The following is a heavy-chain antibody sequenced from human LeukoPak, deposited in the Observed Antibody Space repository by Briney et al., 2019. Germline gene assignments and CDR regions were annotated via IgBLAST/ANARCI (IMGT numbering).Heavy chain of an antibody. J-gene: IGHJ6*03. CDR3: ARAGYYDILTGYYDYYYMDA. V-gene: IGHV1-69*05. D-gene: IGHD3-9*01. Sequence: SVKVSCKASGGTFSSYAISWVRQAPGQGLEWMGGIVPIFGTANYAQKFQGRVTITTDESTSTAYMELSSLRSEDTAVYYCARAGYYDILTGYYDYYYMDAWGKGTTVTVSS. CDR1: GGTFSSYA. CDR2: IVPIFGTA.